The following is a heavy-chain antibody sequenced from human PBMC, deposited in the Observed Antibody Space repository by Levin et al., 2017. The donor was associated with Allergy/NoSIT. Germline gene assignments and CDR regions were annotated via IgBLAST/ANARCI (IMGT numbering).Heavy chain of an antibody. D-gene: IGHD2-15*01. V-gene: IGHV3-23*01. CDR3: AKDWSGGGSPYDAFDM. CDR1: GFTFRSYA. J-gene: IGHJ3*02. CDR2: ISGSDGST. Sequence: GGSLRLSCAASGFTFRSYAMSWVRQAPGKGLEWVSGISGSDGSTYYADSVKGRFTISRDNSKNTLYLQMNSLRAEHTAVYYCAKDWSGGGSPYDAFDMWGQGTMVTVSS.